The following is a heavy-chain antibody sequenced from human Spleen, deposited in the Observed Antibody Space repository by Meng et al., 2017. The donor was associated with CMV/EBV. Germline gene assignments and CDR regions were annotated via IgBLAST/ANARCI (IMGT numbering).Heavy chain of an antibody. CDR2: VAYCGGG. D-gene: IGHD6-6*01. J-gene: IGHJ5*02. CDR1: GGCLRIGYCA. V-gene: IGHV4-30-4*08. Sequence: GGCLRIGYCAWCSLRRPPEKGLEWSGYVAYCGGGDYDPSLRGRVTISVYTSKQQFPLNLGSVTASGATVYYYAFEHSSGWFDPWGRGTLVTVSS. CDR3: AFEHSSGWFDP.